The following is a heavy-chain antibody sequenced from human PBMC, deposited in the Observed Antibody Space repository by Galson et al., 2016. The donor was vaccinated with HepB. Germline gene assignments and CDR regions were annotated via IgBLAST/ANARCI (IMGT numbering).Heavy chain of an antibody. CDR3: ARDYYDRSGYQRWDY. D-gene: IGHD3-22*01. Sequence: SVKVSCKASGYRFASYGVSWVRQAPGQGLEWVGWINGDNGATNYAKKFQGRLTLTTDTSTNTAYMELWSLRPDDTAVYYCARDYYDRSGYQRWDYWGQGTLVTVSS. V-gene: IGHV1-18*01. J-gene: IGHJ4*02. CDR1: GYRFASYG. CDR2: INGDNGAT.